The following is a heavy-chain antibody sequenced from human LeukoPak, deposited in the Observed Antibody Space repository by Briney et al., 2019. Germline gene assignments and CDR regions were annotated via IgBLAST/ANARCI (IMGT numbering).Heavy chain of an antibody. CDR2: INPNSGGT. D-gene: IGHD1-26*01. J-gene: IGHJ4*02. Sequence: ASVKVSCKASGYTFTGYYMHWVRQAPGQGLEWMGWINPNSGGTNYAQKFQGRVTMTRDTSISTAYMELSRLRSDDTAVYYCARILGAQVGTFDYWGQGTLVTVSS. V-gene: IGHV1-2*02. CDR3: ARILGAQVGTFDY. CDR1: GYTFTGYY.